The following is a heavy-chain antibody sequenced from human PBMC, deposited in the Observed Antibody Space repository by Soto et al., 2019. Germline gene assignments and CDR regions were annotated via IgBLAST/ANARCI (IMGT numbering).Heavy chain of an antibody. Sequence: GGSLRLSCAASGFTFSSYGMHWVRQAPGKGLEWVAVIWYDGSNKYYADSVKGRFTISRDNSKNTLYLQMNSLRAEDTAVYYCAFHFGVVPLRYYYYGMDVWGQGTTVTVSS. CDR3: AFHFGVVPLRYYYYGMDV. V-gene: IGHV3-33*01. CDR2: IWYDGSNK. CDR1: GFTFSSYG. J-gene: IGHJ6*02. D-gene: IGHD3-3*01.